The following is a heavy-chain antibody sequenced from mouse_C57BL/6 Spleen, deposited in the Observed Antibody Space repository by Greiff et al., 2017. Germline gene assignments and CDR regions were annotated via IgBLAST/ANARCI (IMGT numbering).Heavy chain of an antibody. CDR3: AMITRAMDY. V-gene: IGHV1-69*01. CDR1: GYTFTSYW. Sequence: QVQLQQPGAELVMPGASVKLSCKASGYTFTSYWMHWVKQRPGQGLEWIGEIDPSDSYTNYNQKFKGKSTLTVDKSSSTAYMQLSSLTSEDSAVYYCAMITRAMDYWGQGTSVTVSS. J-gene: IGHJ4*01. CDR2: IDPSDSYT. D-gene: IGHD2-4*01.